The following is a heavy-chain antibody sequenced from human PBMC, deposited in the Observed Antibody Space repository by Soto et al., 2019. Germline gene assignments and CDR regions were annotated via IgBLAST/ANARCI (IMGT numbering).Heavy chain of an antibody. J-gene: IGHJ4*02. V-gene: IGHV4-39*01. Sequence: QLQLQESGPGLVKPSETLSLTCTVSGGSISSSSYYWGWIRQPPGKGLEWIGSIYYSGSTYYNPSLKSRVTISVDTSKNQFSLKLSSVTAADTAVYYCACYGDYPYYLDYGGQGTRVTLSS. CDR3: ACYGDYPYYLDY. D-gene: IGHD4-17*01. CDR1: GGSISSSSYY. CDR2: IYYSGST.